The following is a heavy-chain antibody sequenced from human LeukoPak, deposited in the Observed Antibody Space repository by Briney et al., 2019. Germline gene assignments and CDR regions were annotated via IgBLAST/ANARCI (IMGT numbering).Heavy chain of an antibody. CDR1: GGSISSSSYY. CDR3: ASGGYSGSYWASGAYNWFDP. J-gene: IGHJ5*02. Sequence: PSETLSLTCTVAGGSISSSSYYWGWIRQPPGKGLEWIGSIYYSGSTYYNPSLKSRVTISVDTSKNQFSLKLSSVTAADTAVYYCASGGYSGSYWASGAYNWFDPWGQGTLVTVSS. CDR2: IYYSGST. V-gene: IGHV4-39*07. D-gene: IGHD1-26*01.